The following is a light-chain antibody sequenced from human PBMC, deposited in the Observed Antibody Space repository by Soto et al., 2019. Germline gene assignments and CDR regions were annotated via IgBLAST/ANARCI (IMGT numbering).Light chain of an antibody. CDR2: GNS. CDR3: QSYDSSLSGSEV. V-gene: IGLV1-40*01. J-gene: IGLJ1*01. CDR1: SSNIGAGYD. Sequence: QAVVTQPPSVSGAPGQRVTISCTGSSSNIGAGYDVHWYQQLPGTAPKLLIYGNSNQPSGVPDRFSGSKSGTSASLAITGLQAEDEADYYCQSYDSSLSGSEVFGTGTKLTVL.